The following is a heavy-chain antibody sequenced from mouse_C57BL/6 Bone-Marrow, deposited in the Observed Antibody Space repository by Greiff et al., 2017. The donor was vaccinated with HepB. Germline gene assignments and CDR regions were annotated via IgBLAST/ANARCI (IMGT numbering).Heavy chain of an antibody. CDR3: ARDYDYDGDWYFDV. Sequence: VQLKQSGPELVKPGASVKMSCKASGYTFTDYNMHWVKQSHGKSLEWIGYINPNNGGTSYNQKFKGKATLTVNKSSSTAYMELRSLTSEDSAVYYCARDYDYDGDWYFDVWGTGTTVTVSS. J-gene: IGHJ1*03. CDR2: INPNNGGT. CDR1: GYTFTDYN. D-gene: IGHD2-4*01. V-gene: IGHV1-22*01.